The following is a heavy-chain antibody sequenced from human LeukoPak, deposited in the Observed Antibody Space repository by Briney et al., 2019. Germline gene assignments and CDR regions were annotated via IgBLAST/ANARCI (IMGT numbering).Heavy chain of an antibody. D-gene: IGHD2-15*01. V-gene: IGHV3-30*04. CDR2: ISYDGSNK. Sequence: GGSLRLSCAASGFTFSSYAMHWVRQAPGKGLEWVAVISYDGSNKYYADSVKGRFTISRDNSKNTLYLQMNSLRAEDTAVYYCARTYCSGGSCGAFDIWGQGTMVTISS. J-gene: IGHJ3*02. CDR1: GFTFSSYA. CDR3: ARTYCSGGSCGAFDI.